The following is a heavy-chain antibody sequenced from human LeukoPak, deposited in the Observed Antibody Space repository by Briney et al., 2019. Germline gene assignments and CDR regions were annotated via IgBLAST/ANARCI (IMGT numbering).Heavy chain of an antibody. D-gene: IGHD6-19*01. Sequence: SETLSLTCTVSGGSISSSSYYWGWIRQPPGKGLEWIGSIYYSGSTYYNPSLKSRVTISVDTSKNQFSLQLNSVTPEDTAVYYCARDPLAVSYFDYWGQGTLVTVSS. V-gene: IGHV4-39*07. CDR2: IYYSGST. CDR1: GGSISSSSYY. CDR3: ARDPLAVSYFDY. J-gene: IGHJ4*02.